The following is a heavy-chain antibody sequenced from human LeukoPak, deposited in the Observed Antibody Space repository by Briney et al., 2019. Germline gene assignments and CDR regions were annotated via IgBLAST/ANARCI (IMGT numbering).Heavy chain of an antibody. CDR3: ARAGGVTTVARGAFDI. V-gene: IGHV4-59*01. CDR1: GGSLRPYY. CDR2: IYYSGST. J-gene: IGHJ3*02. Sequence: SETLSLTCTVSGGSLRPYYWTWIRQPPGKGLEWIGYIYYSGSTNDNPSLKSRVTISVDTSKNQFSLKLSSVTAADTAVYYCARAGGVTTVARGAFDIWGQGTMVTVSS. D-gene: IGHD4-23*01.